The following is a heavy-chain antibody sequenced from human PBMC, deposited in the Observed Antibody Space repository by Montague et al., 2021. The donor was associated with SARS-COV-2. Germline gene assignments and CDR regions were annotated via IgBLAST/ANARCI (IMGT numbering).Heavy chain of an antibody. CDR2: TNYRSKWTS. J-gene: IGHJ4*02. CDR1: GDSVGGNTAG. CDR3: VRDTGSAQAGFDA. V-gene: IGHV6-1*01. Sequence: CAISGDSVGGNTAGWNGHRQSPPGGLEWLGRTNYRSKWTSDYATSVEGRISIDPDTSKNQFFLHLRSVTPEDTGVYYCVRDTGSAQAGFDAWGQGTLVTVSS. D-gene: IGHD4-17*01.